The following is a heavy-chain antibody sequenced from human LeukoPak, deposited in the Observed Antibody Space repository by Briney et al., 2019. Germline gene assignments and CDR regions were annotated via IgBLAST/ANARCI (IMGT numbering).Heavy chain of an antibody. CDR1: GYSFTNYW. CDR2: IYPGDSDT. CDR3: ARQKYSSGSALDY. J-gene: IGHJ4*02. V-gene: IGHV5-51*01. Sequence: GESLKISCKGSGYSFTNYWIGWVRQMPGKGLDWMGTIYPGDSDTRYSPSFQGQVTISADKSISTAYLQWSSPKASDTAMYYCARQKYSSGSALDYWGQGTLVTVSS. D-gene: IGHD6-19*01.